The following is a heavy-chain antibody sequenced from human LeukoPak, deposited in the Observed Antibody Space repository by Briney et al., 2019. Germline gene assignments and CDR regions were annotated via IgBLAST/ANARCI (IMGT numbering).Heavy chain of an antibody. CDR3: ARGDYSLFDY. Sequence: SETLSLTCTVSGGSVSSGSYYWNWIRQPPGKGLGWIGYIYNSASTNYNPSLKSRVTISVDTSKNQFSLKLSSVAAADTAVYYCARGDYSLFDYCGQGALVTVSS. V-gene: IGHV4-61*01. CDR2: IYNSAST. D-gene: IGHD2-15*01. J-gene: IGHJ4*02. CDR1: GGSVSSGSYY.